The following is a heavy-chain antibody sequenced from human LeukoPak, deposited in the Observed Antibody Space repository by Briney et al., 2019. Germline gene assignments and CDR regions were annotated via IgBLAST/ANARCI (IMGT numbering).Heavy chain of an antibody. CDR1: GESFSGNF. CDR2: IDNNGIT. CDR3: ARGGGGAKAFSFDY. V-gene: IGHV4-34*01. J-gene: IGHJ4*02. D-gene: IGHD1-26*01. Sequence: SETLSLTCAVSGESFSGNFWTWIRQSPGKGLEGIGEIDNNGITNYNPSLKRRVTMSVDTTRKRFSLRLTSESAADTGVYYCARGGGGAKAFSFDYWGQGSLVTVSS.